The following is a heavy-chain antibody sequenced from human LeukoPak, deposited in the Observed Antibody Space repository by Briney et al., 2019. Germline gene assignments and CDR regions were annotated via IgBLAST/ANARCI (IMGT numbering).Heavy chain of an antibody. J-gene: IGHJ3*02. D-gene: IGHD3-10*01. CDR1: GYTFTSYD. Sequence: ASVKVSCKASGYTFTSYDINWVRQATGQGLEWMGWMNPNSGNTGYAQKFQGRVTITRNTSISTAYMELSSLRAEDTAVYYCAKDLWWFGEFPNVFDIWGQGTMVTVSS. CDR2: MNPNSGNT. V-gene: IGHV1-8*03. CDR3: AKDLWWFGEFPNVFDI.